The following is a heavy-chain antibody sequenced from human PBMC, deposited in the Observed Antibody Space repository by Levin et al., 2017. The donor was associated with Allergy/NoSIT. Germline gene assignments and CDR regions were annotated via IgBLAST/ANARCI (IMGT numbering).Heavy chain of an antibody. Sequence: GESLKISCAASGFTFSSSWMSWVRQAPGKGLEWVANIKEDGGAKDYADSVEGRFTISRDNAKNSLFLQMNSLGVEDTAVYYCARGAIWGQGTLVTVSS. J-gene: IGHJ4*02. V-gene: IGHV3-7*01. CDR3: ARGAI. CDR2: IKEDGGAK. CDR1: GFTFSSSW.